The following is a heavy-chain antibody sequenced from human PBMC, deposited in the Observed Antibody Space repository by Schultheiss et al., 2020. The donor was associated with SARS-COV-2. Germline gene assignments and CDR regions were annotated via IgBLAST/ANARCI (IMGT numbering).Heavy chain of an antibody. CDR1: GFTLSSYA. D-gene: IGHD2-8*01. J-gene: IGHJ4*02. V-gene: IGHV3-23*01. CDR2: ISGSGVST. Sequence: GGSLRLSCAASGFTLSSYAMSWVRQAPGKGLEWVSTISGSGVSTYYADSVKGRFTISRDNSKNTLYLQMSSLRAEDTAVYYCKASADIVLVVYAIVYFDYWGQGTLVTVSS. CDR3: KASADIVLVVYAIVYFDY.